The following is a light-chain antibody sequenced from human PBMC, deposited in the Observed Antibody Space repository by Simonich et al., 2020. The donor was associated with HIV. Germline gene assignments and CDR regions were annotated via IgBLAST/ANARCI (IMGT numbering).Light chain of an antibody. V-gene: IGLV2-23*01. CDR3: CSYAGSSSFWV. J-gene: IGLJ3*02. CDR2: EGT. Sequence: QSALTQPASVSGSPGQSLTISCTGTSSDVGKYNLVSWYQHHPGKAPKLMIYEGTKRPSGVSNRFSGSRSGNTASLTISGLQAEDEADYYCCSYAGSSSFWVFGGGTKLTVL. CDR1: SSDVGKYNL.